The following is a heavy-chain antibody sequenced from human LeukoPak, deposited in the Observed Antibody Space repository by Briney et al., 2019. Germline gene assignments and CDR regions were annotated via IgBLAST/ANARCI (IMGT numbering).Heavy chain of an antibody. CDR1: GGSISSGGYY. D-gene: IGHD1-26*01. V-gene: IGHV4-31*03. J-gene: IGHJ4*02. CDR3: ARAFVGATEFLDYFDY. Sequence: SETLSLTCTVSGGSISSGGYYWSWIRQHPGKGLEWIGYIYYSGYYSGSTYYNPSLESRVIISVDTSKNQFSPKLSSVTAADTAVYYCARAFVGATEFLDYFDYWGQGTLVTVSS. CDR2: IYYSGYYSGST.